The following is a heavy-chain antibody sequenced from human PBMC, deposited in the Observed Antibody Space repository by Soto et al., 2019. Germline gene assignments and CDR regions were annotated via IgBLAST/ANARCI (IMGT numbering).Heavy chain of an antibody. CDR3: VRDIAWNDYYYYGMDV. J-gene: IGHJ6*02. V-gene: IGHV4-31*03. CDR2: IYYSGST. D-gene: IGHD1-1*01. CDR1: GGSISSGGYY. Sequence: SETLSLTCTVSGGSISSGGYYWSWIRQHPGKGLEWIGYIYYSGSTYYNPSLKSRVTISVDTSKNQFSLKLSSVTAADTAVYYCVRDIAWNDYYYYGMDVWGQGTTVTVSS.